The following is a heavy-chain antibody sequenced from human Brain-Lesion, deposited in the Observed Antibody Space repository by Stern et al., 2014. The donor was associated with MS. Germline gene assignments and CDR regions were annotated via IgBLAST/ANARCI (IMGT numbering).Heavy chain of an antibody. V-gene: IGHV1-24*01. CDR2: FDPEDGET. Sequence: LVASGAEVKKPGASVKVSCKVSGYTLTELSLHWVRPAPSKGLEWLGGFDPEDGETIYAQKFQGRVTMTEDTSTDTAYMELSSLRSEDTAVYYCATLSPGAGGNYYRHFDYWGQGTLVTVSS. D-gene: IGHD1-26*01. CDR3: ATLSPGAGGNYYRHFDY. J-gene: IGHJ4*02. CDR1: GYTLTELS.